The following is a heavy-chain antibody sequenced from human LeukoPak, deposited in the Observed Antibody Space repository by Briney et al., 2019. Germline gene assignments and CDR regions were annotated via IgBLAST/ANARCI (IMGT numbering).Heavy chain of an antibody. CDR3: ARARSGKWGFDY. D-gene: IGHD1-26*01. Sequence: SETLSLTCSVSGSSISRGNYWGWIRQPPGKGLEWLGSMSHGGSSDYNPSLKSRVTILLDTSKNHFSLKLSSVTAADTAVYYCARARSGKWGFDYWGQGTLVTVSS. J-gene: IGHJ4*02. V-gene: IGHV4-38-2*02. CDR1: GSSISRGNY. CDR2: MSHGGSS.